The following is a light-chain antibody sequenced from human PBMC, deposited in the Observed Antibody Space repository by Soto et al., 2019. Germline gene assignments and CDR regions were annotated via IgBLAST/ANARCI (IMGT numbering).Light chain of an antibody. CDR2: KAS. V-gene: IGKV1-5*03. Sequence: DIQMTQSPPTLSASVGDRVTITCWASQSISSWLAWYQQKLGKAHKRQIYKASSLESGVPSRFSGSGSGTEFTLTISSLQPDDFSTYYCQQYNSYSQTFGQGTKVDIK. CDR3: QQYNSYSQT. J-gene: IGKJ2*01. CDR1: QSISSW.